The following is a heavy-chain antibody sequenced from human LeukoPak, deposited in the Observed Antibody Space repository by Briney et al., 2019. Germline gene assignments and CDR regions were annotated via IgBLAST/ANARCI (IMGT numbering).Heavy chain of an antibody. D-gene: IGHD3-10*01. V-gene: IGHV3-23*01. Sequence: GGSLRLSCAASGFTFSSYAMSWVRQAPGKGLEWVSAISGSGGSTYYADSVKGRFTISRDNSKNTLYLQMNSLRAEDTAVYYCAKDSKDRAYYYGSGSPYYMDVWGKGITVTVSS. CDR3: AKDSKDRAYYYGSGSPYYMDV. CDR2: ISGSGGST. CDR1: GFTFSSYA. J-gene: IGHJ6*03.